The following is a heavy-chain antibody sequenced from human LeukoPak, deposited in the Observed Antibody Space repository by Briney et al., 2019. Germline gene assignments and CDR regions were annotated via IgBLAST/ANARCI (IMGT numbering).Heavy chain of an antibody. D-gene: IGHD5/OR15-5a*01. CDR2: INPNTGDT. CDR3: ARGVWAKGMDV. Sequence: ASVKVSCKASGYSFTSSYMHWVRQAPGQGLEWMGWINPNTGDTNYSQRFQGRVTMTRDTSIGTAYMELSRLRSDDTAVYYRARGVWAKGMDVWGQGTTVTVSS. J-gene: IGHJ6*02. V-gene: IGHV1-2*02. CDR1: GYSFTSSY.